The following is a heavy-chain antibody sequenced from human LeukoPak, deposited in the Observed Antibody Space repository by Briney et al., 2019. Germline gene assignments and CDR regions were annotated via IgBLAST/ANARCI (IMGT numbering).Heavy chain of an antibody. Sequence: GGSLRLSCAGSGFSFRSYWMSWVRQATGKGLEWVDNIKQDGSEKHYGDSAKGRFTISRDNAKNSLYLQMNSLRTEDTAVYYCAKDAEKDWGQGTLVTVSS. CDR2: IKQDGSEK. J-gene: IGHJ4*02. CDR3: AKDAEKD. CDR1: GFSFRSYW. V-gene: IGHV3-7*01.